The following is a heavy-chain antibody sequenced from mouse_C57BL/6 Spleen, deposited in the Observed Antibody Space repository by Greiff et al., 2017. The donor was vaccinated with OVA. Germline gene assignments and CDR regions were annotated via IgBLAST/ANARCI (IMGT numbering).Heavy chain of an antibody. V-gene: IGHV1-50*01. CDR3: ARGGSLYYFDC. CDR1: GYTFTSYW. CDR2: IDPSDSYT. J-gene: IGHJ2*01. Sequence: QVQLQQPGAELVKPGASVKLSCKASGYTFTSYWMQWVKQRPGQGLEWIGEIDPSDSYTNYNQKFKGKATLTVDTSSSTAYMQLSSLTSEDSAVYYCARGGSLYYFDCWGQGTTLTVSS.